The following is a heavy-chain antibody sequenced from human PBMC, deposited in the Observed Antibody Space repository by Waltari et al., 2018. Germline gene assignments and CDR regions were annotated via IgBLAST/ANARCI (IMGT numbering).Heavy chain of an antibody. J-gene: IGHJ4*02. CDR2: ISGSGGST. V-gene: IGHV3-23*04. Sequence: EVQLVESGGGLVQPGGSLRLSCAASGFTFSSYAMSWVRQAPGKGLEWVSAISGSGGSTYYADSVKGRFTISRDNSKNTLYLQMNSLRAEDTAVYYCAKDRGVAGTAVAHFDYWGQGTLVTVSS. D-gene: IGHD6-19*01. CDR3: AKDRGVAGTAVAHFDY. CDR1: GFTFSSYA.